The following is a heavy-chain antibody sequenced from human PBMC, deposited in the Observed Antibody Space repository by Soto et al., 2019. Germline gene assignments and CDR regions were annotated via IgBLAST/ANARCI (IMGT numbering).Heavy chain of an antibody. CDR2: ISSSSSYI. J-gene: IGHJ4*02. CDR1: GFTFSSYS. D-gene: IGHD2-2*01. Sequence: GGSLRLSCAASGFTFSSYSMNWVRQAPGKGLEWVSSISSSSSYIYYADSVKGRFTTSRDNAKNSLYLQMNSLRAEDTAVYYCARDLGYCSSTSCYEFDYWGQGTLVTVSS. V-gene: IGHV3-21*01. CDR3: ARDLGYCSSTSCYEFDY.